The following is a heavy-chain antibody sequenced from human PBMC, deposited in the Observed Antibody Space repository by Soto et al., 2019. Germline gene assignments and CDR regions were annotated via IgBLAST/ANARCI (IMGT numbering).Heavy chain of an antibody. CDR1: GFTFSSYS. V-gene: IGHV3-21*01. J-gene: IGHJ6*02. Sequence: SLRLSCAASGFTFSSYSMNWVRQAPGKGLEWVSSISSSSSYIYYADSVKGRFTISRDNAKNSLYLQMNSLRAEDTAVYYCARGYSSSARYYYYGMDVWGQGTTVTVSS. CDR3: ARGYSSSARYYYYGMDV. CDR2: ISSSSSYI. D-gene: IGHD6-6*01.